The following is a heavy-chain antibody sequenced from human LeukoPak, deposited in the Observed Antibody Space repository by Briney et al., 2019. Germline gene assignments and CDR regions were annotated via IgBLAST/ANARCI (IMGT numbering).Heavy chain of an antibody. CDR1: GFTFSSYA. J-gene: IGHJ3*02. D-gene: IGHD2-15*01. CDR3: AKAPPPYCSGGSCFDAFDI. Sequence: GGSLRLSCAASGFTFSSYAMSWVHQAPGKGLEWVSAISGSGGSTYYADSVKGRFTISRDNSKNTLYLQMNSLKAEDTAEYFCAKAPPPYCSGGSCFDAFDIWGQGTMVTVSS. V-gene: IGHV3-23*01. CDR2: ISGSGGST.